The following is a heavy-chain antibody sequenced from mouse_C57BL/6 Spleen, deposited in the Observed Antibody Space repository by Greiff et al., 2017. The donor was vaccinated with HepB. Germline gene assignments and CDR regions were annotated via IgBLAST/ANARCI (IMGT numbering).Heavy chain of an antibody. D-gene: IGHD1-1*01. V-gene: IGHV1-18*01. CDR2: INTNNGGT. Sequence: EVQLQQSGLELVKPGASVKIPCKASGYTFTDYNMDWVKQSYGKSLEWIGDINTNNGGTIYNQKFKGKATLTVDKSSSTAYMELRSLTSEDTAVYYCARGRFTTVVARRFAYWGQGTLITVSA. CDR1: GYTFTDYN. J-gene: IGHJ3*01. CDR3: ARGRFTTVVARRFAY.